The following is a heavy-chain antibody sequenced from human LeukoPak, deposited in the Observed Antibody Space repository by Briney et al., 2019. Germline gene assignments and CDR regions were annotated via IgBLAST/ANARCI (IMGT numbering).Heavy chain of an antibody. CDR3: ARRPALIVPAAIPYFDY. CDR1: GGSFSGYY. V-gene: IGHV4-34*01. J-gene: IGHJ4*02. CDR2: INHSGST. Sequence: SETLSLTCAVYGGSFSGYYWSWIRQPPGKGLEWIGEINHSGSTNYNLSLKSRVTISVDTSKNQFSLKLSSVTAADTAVYYCARRPALIVPAAIPYFDYWGQGTLVTVSS. D-gene: IGHD2-2*02.